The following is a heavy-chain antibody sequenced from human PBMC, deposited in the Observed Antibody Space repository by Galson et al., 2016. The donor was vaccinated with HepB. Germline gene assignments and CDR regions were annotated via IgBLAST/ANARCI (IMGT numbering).Heavy chain of an antibody. CDR2: ISGSGGTT. Sequence: SLRLSCAASGFNFSSYAMSWVRQAPGKGLEWNSGISGSGGTTYYADSVKGRFTISRDNSKNKLFLQMDGLRAGDTALYYCAGDRGWDYYYYYGMDVWGQGTTVTVSS. J-gene: IGHJ6*02. CDR1: GFNFSSYA. CDR3: AGDRGWDYYYYYGMDV. D-gene: IGHD1-26*01. V-gene: IGHV3-23*01.